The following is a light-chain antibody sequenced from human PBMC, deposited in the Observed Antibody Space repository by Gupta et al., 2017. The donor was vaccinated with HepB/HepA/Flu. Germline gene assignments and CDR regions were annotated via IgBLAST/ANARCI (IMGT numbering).Light chain of an antibody. Sequence: GDRCTIACRASQSISTWLTWYQQKPGKAPKLLIYKASSLESGVPSRFSGSGSGTEFTLTISSLQPDDFATYYCQQYNNYLFTFGPGTKVDIK. V-gene: IGKV1-5*03. CDR3: QQYNNYLFT. CDR1: QSISTW. J-gene: IGKJ3*01. CDR2: KAS.